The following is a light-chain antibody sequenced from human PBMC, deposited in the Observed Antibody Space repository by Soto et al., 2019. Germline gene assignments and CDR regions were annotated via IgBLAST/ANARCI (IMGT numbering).Light chain of an antibody. CDR1: SSDVGSYNL. Sequence: QSVLTQPASVSGSPGQSITISCTGTSSDVGSYNLVSWYQQHPGKAPKLMIYEDSERPSGVSNRFSGSKSGNTASLTISGLRAEDEAYYYCCSYAGSDTLVFGGGTKLTVL. J-gene: IGLJ2*01. CDR2: EDS. CDR3: CSYAGSDTLV. V-gene: IGLV2-23*01.